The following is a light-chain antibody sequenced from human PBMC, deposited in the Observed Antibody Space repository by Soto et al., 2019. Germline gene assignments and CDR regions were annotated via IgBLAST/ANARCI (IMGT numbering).Light chain of an antibody. V-gene: IGKV1-5*01. Sequence: DIQMTQSPSTLSASVGDRVIITCRASQSISSWLAWYQQKPGKAPNLLISDASSLQSGVPSRFSGSGSGTEFPLPISSLQADDLATYYWPKYNPYSPPKVGQGNQVEIK. CDR2: DAS. CDR3: PKYNPYSPPK. J-gene: IGKJ1*01. CDR1: QSISSW.